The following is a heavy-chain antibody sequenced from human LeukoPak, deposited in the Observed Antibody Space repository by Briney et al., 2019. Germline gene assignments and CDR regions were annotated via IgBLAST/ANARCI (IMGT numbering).Heavy chain of an antibody. CDR1: GFTFSSFE. V-gene: IGHV3-48*03. CDR3: AREQVPFDV. CDR2: ISGSGSSI. J-gene: IGHJ3*01. D-gene: IGHD4/OR15-4a*01. Sequence: GGSLRLSCAASGFTFSSFEMNWVRQAPGKGLQWVSYISGSGSSIYYADSVKGRFTISRDNAKNSLFLQMDSLRAEDTAIYYCAREQVPFDVWGQGTMVTVSS.